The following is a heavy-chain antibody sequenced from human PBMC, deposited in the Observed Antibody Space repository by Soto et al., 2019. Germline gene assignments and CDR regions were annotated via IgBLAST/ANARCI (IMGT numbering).Heavy chain of an antibody. V-gene: IGHV4-59*01. Sequence: SETLSLTCTVSGGSISSYYWSWIRQPPGKGLEWIGYIYYSGSTNYNPSLKSRVTISVDTSKNQFSLKLSSVTAADTAVYYCARGGATVVPDYWGQGTLVTVSS. D-gene: IGHD4-17*01. CDR2: IYYSGST. CDR3: ARGGATVVPDY. J-gene: IGHJ4*02. CDR1: GGSISSYY.